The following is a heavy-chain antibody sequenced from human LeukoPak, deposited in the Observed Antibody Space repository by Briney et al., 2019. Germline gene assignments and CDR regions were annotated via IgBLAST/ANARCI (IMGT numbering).Heavy chain of an antibody. Sequence: ASVKVSCKASGYTFTCYYMHWVRQAPGQGLEWMGWINPNSGGTNYAQKFQGRVTMTRDTSISTAYMELSRLRSDDTAVYYCARARGSGSYSDYWGQGTLVTVSS. J-gene: IGHJ4*02. D-gene: IGHD3-10*01. CDR3: ARARGSGSYSDY. CDR1: GYTFTCYY. V-gene: IGHV1-2*02. CDR2: INPNSGGT.